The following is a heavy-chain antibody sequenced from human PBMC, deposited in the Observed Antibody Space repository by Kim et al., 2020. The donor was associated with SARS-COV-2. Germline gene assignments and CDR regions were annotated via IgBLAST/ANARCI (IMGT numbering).Heavy chain of an antibody. CDR3: VQLVVTAILRPQFDY. V-gene: IGHV3-7*03. CDR1: GFTFSSYW. Sequence: GGSLRLSCAASGFTFSSYWMSWVRQAPGKGLEWVANIKQDGSEKYYVDSVKGRFTISRDNAKNSLYLQMNSLRAEDTAVYYCVQLVVTAILRPQFDYWGQGTLVTVSS. D-gene: IGHD2-21*02. CDR2: IKQDGSEK. J-gene: IGHJ4*02.